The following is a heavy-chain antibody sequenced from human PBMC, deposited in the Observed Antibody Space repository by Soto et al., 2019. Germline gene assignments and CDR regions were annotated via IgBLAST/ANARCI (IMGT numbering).Heavy chain of an antibody. V-gene: IGHV4-59*01. CDR3: ARETGYDTEQYFDY. D-gene: IGHD3-9*01. Sequence: SETLSLTCAVSGGSINSYYWSWIRQPPGKGLEWIGYISYSGSPNYNPTLKSRVTISVDISKRQFSLQVSSVTAADTAVYYCARETGYDTEQYFDYWGQGTLVTVSS. CDR2: ISYSGSP. J-gene: IGHJ4*02. CDR1: GGSINSYY.